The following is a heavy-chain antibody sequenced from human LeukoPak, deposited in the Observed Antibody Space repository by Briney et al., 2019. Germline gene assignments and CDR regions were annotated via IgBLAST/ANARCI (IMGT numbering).Heavy chain of an antibody. CDR1: GYTFTSYG. Sequence: ASVKVSCKASGYTFTSYGISWVRQAPGQGLEWMGWISAYNGNTNYAQKLQGRVTMTTDTSTSTAYMELRSLRSEDTAVYYCARELRYCSSTSCYTLYYYYGMDVWGQGTTVTVSS. D-gene: IGHD2-2*02. V-gene: IGHV1-18*01. CDR3: ARELRYCSSTSCYTLYYYYGMDV. CDR2: ISAYNGNT. J-gene: IGHJ6*02.